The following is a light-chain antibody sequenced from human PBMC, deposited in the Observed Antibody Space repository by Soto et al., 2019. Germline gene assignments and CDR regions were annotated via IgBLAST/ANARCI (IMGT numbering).Light chain of an antibody. V-gene: IGLV2-14*01. CDR2: EVS. CDR1: SSDVGGYNY. Sequence: QSALTQPASVSGSPGQSITISCTGTSSDVGGYNYVSWYQQHPGKAPKLMIYEVSNRPSGVSNRFSGSKSGKTASLTTSGLQAEDEADYYCSSYTSSSNYVFGTGTKLTVL. CDR3: SSYTSSSNYV. J-gene: IGLJ1*01.